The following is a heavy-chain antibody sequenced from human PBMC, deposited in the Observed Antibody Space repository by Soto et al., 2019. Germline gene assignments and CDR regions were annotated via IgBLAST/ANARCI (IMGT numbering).Heavy chain of an antibody. CDR1: GYSFTHYL. CDR2: IYPGDSDT. Sequence: GESLNISCTGSGYSFTHYLIGWVRQMPGKGLEWMGIIYPGDSDTRYSPSFQGQVTISADKSISTAYLQWSSLKASDTAIYYCARPTDADSGETFQHWGQGTLVTVSS. CDR3: ARPTDADSGETFQH. V-gene: IGHV5-51*01. D-gene: IGHD4-17*01. J-gene: IGHJ1*01.